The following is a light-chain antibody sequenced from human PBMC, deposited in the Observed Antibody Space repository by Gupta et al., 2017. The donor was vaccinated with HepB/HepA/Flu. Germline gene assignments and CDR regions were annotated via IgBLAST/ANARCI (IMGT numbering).Light chain of an antibody. CDR3: LQHNYFPIT. V-gene: IGKV1-17*01. J-gene: IGKJ4*01. Sequence: DIQMTQSPSSLSASGGDRVTITCRASQGIRNGLAWYQHKAGKAPERLIYGASNLESGVPSRFSGSGSGTEFTLTITRLQPEDFATYCCLQHNYFPITFGGGT. CDR2: GAS. CDR1: QGIRNG.